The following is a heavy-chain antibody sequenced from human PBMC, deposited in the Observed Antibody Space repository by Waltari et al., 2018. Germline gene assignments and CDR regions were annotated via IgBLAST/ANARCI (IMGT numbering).Heavy chain of an antibody. CDR2: INSNSGDR. CDR3: AREGLTGRGFDY. D-gene: IGHD3-10*01. Sequence: QVQLVQSGAEVKKPGASVKVSCKPSGYTLTAFHMQWVRQAPGQGLEWMGWINSNSGDRGYAQKFLGRVTMTRDTSVSTIYMELSGLKSDDTAVYYCAREGLTGRGFDYWGQGTLVTVSS. V-gene: IGHV1-2*02. CDR1: GYTLTAFH. J-gene: IGHJ4*02.